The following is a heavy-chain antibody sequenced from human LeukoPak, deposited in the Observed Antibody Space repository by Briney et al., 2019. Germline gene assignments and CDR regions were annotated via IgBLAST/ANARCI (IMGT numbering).Heavy chain of an antibody. CDR1: GDSISSSSYY. D-gene: IGHD3-22*01. Sequence: PSETLSVTCTGSGDSISSSSYYWGWIRQPPGEGLEWIGSIYYSGSTYYNPSLKSRVTISVDTSKNQFSLKLSSVTAADTAVYYCATWRAYYDSSLGWFDPWGQGTLVTVSS. CDR3: ATWRAYYDSSLGWFDP. CDR2: IYYSGST. V-gene: IGHV4-39*07. J-gene: IGHJ5*02.